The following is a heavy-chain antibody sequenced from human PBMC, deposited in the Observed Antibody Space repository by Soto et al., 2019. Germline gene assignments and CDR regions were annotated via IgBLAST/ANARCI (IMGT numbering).Heavy chain of an antibody. CDR2: IIPIFGTA. CDR3: TAGKLYPSLDFDY. J-gene: IGHJ4*02. D-gene: IGHD2-8*01. CDR1: GGTFSSYA. V-gene: IGHV1-69*13. Sequence: GASVKVSCKASGGTFSSYAISWVRQAPGQGLEWMGGIIPIFGTANYAQKFQGRVTITADESTSIAYLQMNSLKTEDTAVYYCTAGKLYPSLDFDYWGQGTLVTVSS.